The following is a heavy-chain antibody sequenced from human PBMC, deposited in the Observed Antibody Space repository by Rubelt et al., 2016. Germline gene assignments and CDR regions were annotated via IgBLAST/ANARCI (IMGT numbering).Heavy chain of an antibody. V-gene: IGHV4-38-2*02. J-gene: IGHJ4*02. CDR3: ARQDSWYYFDH. Sequence: QVQLQESVPGLVKPSETLSLTCTVSGYSISSGYYWGWVRQPPGKGLEWIGGIYHSGSTYYNPSLKSRVTMSVDTSKNQFSLNLSSVTAADTAVYYCARQDSWYYFDHWGQGTLVTVSS. CDR1: GYSISSGYY. CDR2: IYHSGST. D-gene: IGHD4-11*01.